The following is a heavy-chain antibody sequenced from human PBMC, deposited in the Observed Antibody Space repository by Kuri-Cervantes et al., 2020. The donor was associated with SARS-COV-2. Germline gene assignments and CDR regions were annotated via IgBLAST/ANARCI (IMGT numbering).Heavy chain of an antibody. D-gene: IGHD3-10*01. Sequence: GSLRLSCTVSGASMSDPMSHYYWNWVRLTPGKGLEWIGYIFHTGSNSQNPSLKSRVTISLDTSKNQFSQSLNSVTPADTAVYYCATKLFGEHWFDPWGQGILVTVSS. CDR2: IFHTGSN. V-gene: IGHV4-61*01. CDR3: ATKLFGEHWFDP. J-gene: IGHJ5*02. CDR1: GASMSDPMSHYY.